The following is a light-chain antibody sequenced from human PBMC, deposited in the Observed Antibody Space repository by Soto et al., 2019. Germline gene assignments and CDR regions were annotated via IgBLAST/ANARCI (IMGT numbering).Light chain of an antibody. V-gene: IGLV1-40*01. CDR1: SSNIGAGYD. Sequence: QSVLTPPPSVSGAPGQRVTISCTGSSSNIGAGYDIHWYQQLPGTAPKLLIYGNINRPSGVPDRFSGSKSGTSASLAITGLQAEDEADYYCQSYDSSLSGSVVFGGGTKLTVL. CDR2: GNI. CDR3: QSYDSSLSGSVV. J-gene: IGLJ2*01.